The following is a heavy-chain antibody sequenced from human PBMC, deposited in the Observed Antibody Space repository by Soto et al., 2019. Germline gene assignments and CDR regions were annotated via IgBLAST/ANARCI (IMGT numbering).Heavy chain of an antibody. CDR1: GGSISSYY. CDR2: IFYSGST. J-gene: IGHJ6*02. CDR3: ARDGNYYYYGMDV. V-gene: IGHV4-59*01. Sequence: ETLSLTCTVSGGSISSYYWSWIRQPPGKGLEWIGYIFYSGSTNYNPSLKSQVTISVDTSKNQFSLKLSSVTAADTAVYYCARDGNYYYYGMDVWGQGTTVTVSS.